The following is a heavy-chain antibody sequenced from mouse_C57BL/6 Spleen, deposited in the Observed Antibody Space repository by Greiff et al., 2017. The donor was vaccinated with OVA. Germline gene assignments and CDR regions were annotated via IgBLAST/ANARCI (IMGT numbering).Heavy chain of an antibody. CDR3: AREGRTTVVATPYYYAMDY. CDR1: GYTFTSYT. Sequence: VKLQQSGAELARPGASVKMSCKASGYTFTSYTMHWVKQRPGQGLEWIGYINPSSGYTKYNQKFKDKATLTADKSSSTAYMQLSSLTSEDSAVYYCAREGRTTVVATPYYYAMDYWGQGTSVTVSS. J-gene: IGHJ4*01. CDR2: INPSSGYT. D-gene: IGHD1-1*01. V-gene: IGHV1-4*01.